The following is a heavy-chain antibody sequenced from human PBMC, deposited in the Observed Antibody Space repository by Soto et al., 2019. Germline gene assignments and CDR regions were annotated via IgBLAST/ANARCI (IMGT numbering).Heavy chain of an antibody. V-gene: IGHV3-7*01. D-gene: IGHD2-21*01. CDR1: GFVFTNNW. J-gene: IGHJ5*02. CDR3: ARDKEHKHGFDP. CDR2: IKQDGSDK. Sequence: EVQLVESGGGLVQPGGSLRLSCVASGFVFTNNWMSWVRQAPGKGLEWVANIKQDGSDKNYVDSVKGRFTIFRDNAKNSLYLQMNSLRAEDTAVYYCARDKEHKHGFDPWGQGTPVTVSS.